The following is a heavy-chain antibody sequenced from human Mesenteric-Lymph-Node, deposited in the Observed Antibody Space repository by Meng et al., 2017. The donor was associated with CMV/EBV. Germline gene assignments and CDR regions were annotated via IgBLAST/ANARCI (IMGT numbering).Heavy chain of an antibody. Sequence: GGSLRLSCAVSGFTVSNSYMSWVRQAPGEGPEWVSTIYRGGNTYYADSVEGRFGISRDSSENTLYLQLNSLRADDTAVYYCARGFCTPTKCSIGTMDVWGQGTLVTVSS. D-gene: IGHD2-8*01. CDR3: ARGFCTPTKCSIGTMDV. CDR1: GFTVSNSY. CDR2: IYRGGNT. V-gene: IGHV3-53*01. J-gene: IGHJ4*02.